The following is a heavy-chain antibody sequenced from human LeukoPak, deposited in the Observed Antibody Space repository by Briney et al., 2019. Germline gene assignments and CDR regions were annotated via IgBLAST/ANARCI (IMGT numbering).Heavy chain of an antibody. Sequence: GGSLRLSCVVSGIPCSDYYMNWIRQAPGKGLEWISYISSSSPYTDYADSVKGRFTISRDNAKSALYLQLNSLRLEDTAVYYCAAGTAADFWGQGTLVTVSS. V-gene: IGHV3-11*03. CDR1: GIPCSDYY. D-gene: IGHD6-13*01. CDR3: AAGTAADF. J-gene: IGHJ4*02. CDR2: ISSSSPYT.